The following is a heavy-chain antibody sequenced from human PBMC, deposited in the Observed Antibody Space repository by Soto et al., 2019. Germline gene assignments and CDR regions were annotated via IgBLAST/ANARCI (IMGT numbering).Heavy chain of an antibody. CDR1: GFTFSTYG. CDR2: IWYEGLNI. V-gene: IGHV3-33*01. D-gene: IGHD2-21*02. CDR3: ARAGPYCGSDCYPWAFDI. Sequence: QVQLVESGGGVVQPGTSLRLSCAASGFTFSTYGMHWVRQTPGKGLEWVAIIWYEGLNIDYADSVKGRFTISRDDSKNTVYLEMNSLRPGDTAVYYCARAGPYCGSDCYPWAFDIWGHGTVVTVSS. J-gene: IGHJ3*02.